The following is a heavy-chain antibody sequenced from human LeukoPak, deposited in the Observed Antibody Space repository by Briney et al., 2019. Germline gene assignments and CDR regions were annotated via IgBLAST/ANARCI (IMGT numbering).Heavy chain of an antibody. V-gene: IGHV3-30*18. CDR3: AKAPYDFWSGNYYFYMDV. Sequence: GGSLRLSCAASGFTFSSYGMHWVRQAPGKGLEWVAVISYDGSNKYYADSVKGRFTISRDNSKNTLYLQMNSLRPEDTAVYYCAKAPYDFWSGNYYFYMDVWGKGTTVTVSS. D-gene: IGHD3-3*01. CDR2: ISYDGSNK. J-gene: IGHJ6*03. CDR1: GFTFSSYG.